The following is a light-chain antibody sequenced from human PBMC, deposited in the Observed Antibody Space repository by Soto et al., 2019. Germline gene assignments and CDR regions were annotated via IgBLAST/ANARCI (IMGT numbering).Light chain of an antibody. CDR1: SSNIGSNY. J-gene: IGLJ1*01. V-gene: IGLV1-47*01. CDR2: RNN. Sequence: QSLLTQPPPPSGTPGERVTISFFGSSSNIGSNYVYWYQQLPGTAPKLLIYRNNQRPSGVPDRFSGSKSGTSASLAISGLRSEDEADYYCAAWDDSLSAYVFGTGTKVTVL. CDR3: AAWDDSLSAYV.